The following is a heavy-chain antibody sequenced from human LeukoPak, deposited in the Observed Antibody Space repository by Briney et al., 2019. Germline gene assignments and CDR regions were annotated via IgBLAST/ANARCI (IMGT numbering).Heavy chain of an antibody. CDR3: AKDKGIAAAGLIDH. D-gene: IGHD6-13*01. Sequence: GRSLRLSCAASGFTFDDYAMHWVRQAPGKGLEWVSGISWNSGSIGYADSVKGRFTISRDNAKNSLYLQMNSLRAEDTALYYCAKDKGIAAAGLIDHWGQGTLVTVSS. J-gene: IGHJ4*02. CDR2: ISWNSGSI. V-gene: IGHV3-9*01. CDR1: GFTFDDYA.